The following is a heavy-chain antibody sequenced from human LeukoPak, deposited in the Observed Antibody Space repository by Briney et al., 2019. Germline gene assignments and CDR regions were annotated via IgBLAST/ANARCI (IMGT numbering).Heavy chain of an antibody. V-gene: IGHV1-2*02. Sequence: ASVKVSCKASGYTFTGYYMHWVRQAPGQGLEWMGWINPNSGGTNYAQKFQGRVTMTRDTSISTAYMELSRLRSDDTAVYYCARIRAAASRLYFDYWGQGTLVTVSS. D-gene: IGHD6-13*01. CDR1: GYTFTGYY. CDR2: INPNSGGT. J-gene: IGHJ4*02. CDR3: ARIRAAASRLYFDY.